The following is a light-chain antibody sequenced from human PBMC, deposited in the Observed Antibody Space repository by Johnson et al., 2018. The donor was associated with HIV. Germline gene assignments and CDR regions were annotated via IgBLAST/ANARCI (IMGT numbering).Light chain of an antibody. J-gene: IGLJ1*01. CDR1: SSNIWKNY. CDR3: GTWDSSLSAGV. V-gene: IGLV1-51*02. Sequence: QSVLTQPPSVSAAPGQKVTISCSGSSSNIWKNYVSWYQQLPGTAPKVLIYENNKRPSGIPDRFSGSKSGASATLGITGLQTGDEADYYCGTWDSSLSAGVFGTGTTVTVL. CDR2: ENN.